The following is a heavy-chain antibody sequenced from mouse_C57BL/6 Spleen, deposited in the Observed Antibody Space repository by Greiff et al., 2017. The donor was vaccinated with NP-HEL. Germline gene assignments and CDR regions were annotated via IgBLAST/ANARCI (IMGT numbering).Heavy chain of an antibody. CDR1: GFTFSDYG. CDR3: ARRDYYGSSYHYAMDY. CDR2: ISSGSSTI. Sequence: EVQVVESGGGLVKPGGSLKLSCAASGFTFSDYGMHWVRQAPEKGLEWVAYISSGSSTIYYADTVKGRFTISRDNAKNTLFLQMTSLRSEDTAMYYCARRDYYGSSYHYAMDYWGQGTSVTVSS. V-gene: IGHV5-17*01. D-gene: IGHD1-1*01. J-gene: IGHJ4*01.